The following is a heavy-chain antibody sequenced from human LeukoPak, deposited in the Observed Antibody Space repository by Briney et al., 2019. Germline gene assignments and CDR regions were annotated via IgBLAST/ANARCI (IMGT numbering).Heavy chain of an antibody. D-gene: IGHD6-6*01. Sequence: SETLSLTCTVSGGSISSSSYYWGWIRQPPGKGLEWIGSIYYSGSTNYNPSLESRVTISVDTSKNQFSLQLTSLTAADTAVYYCAREGQQLVPPFDYWGQGTLVTVSS. V-gene: IGHV4-39*07. J-gene: IGHJ4*02. CDR1: GGSISSSSYY. CDR3: AREGQQLVPPFDY. CDR2: IYYSGST.